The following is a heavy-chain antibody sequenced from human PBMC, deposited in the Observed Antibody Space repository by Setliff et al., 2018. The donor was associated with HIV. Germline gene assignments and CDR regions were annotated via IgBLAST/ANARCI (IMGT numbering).Heavy chain of an antibody. CDR3: ARRIGFDV. CDR1: GGTFSTYA. CDR2: IPLFGTA. J-gene: IGHJ3*01. V-gene: IGHV1-69*05. D-gene: IGHD2-15*01. Sequence: SVKVSCKASGGTFSTYAIHWVRQAPGQGLEWMGGIPLFGTANYAQKFQGRVTMTRDTSISTAYMELSNLGSEDTAVYYCARRIGFDVWGQGTMVTVSS.